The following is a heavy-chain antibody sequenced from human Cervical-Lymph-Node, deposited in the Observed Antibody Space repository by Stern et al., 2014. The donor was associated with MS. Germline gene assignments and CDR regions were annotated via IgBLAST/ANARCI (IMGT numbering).Heavy chain of an antibody. CDR1: GFTFDSYA. V-gene: IGHV3-30-3*01. J-gene: IGHJ4*02. D-gene: IGHD6-6*01. Sequence: VQLVQSGGGVVQPGRSLRLSCAASGFTFDSYAMHWVRQTPGKGLEWVAVISYDGDNKYYADSVKGRFTISRDNSKNKLDLLLNSLNPENPAVYYCARERFTSSSRLFDYWGQGALVTVTS. CDR2: ISYDGDNK. CDR3: ARERFTSSSRLFDY.